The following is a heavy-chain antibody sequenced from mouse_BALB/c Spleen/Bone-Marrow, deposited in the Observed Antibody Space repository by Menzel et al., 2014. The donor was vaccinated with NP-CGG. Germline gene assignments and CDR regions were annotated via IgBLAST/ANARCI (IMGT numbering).Heavy chain of an antibody. CDR2: IDPANGNT. V-gene: IGHV14-3*02. J-gene: IGHJ3*01. Sequence: EVQLQESGAELVKPGASVKLSCTASGFNIKDTYMHWVKQRPEQGLEWIGRIDPANGNTKYDPKFQGKATITADTSSNTAYLQLSSLTSEDTALYYCASYYYGSSLFAYWGQGTLVTVSA. CDR1: GFNIKDTY. CDR3: ASYYYGSSLFAY. D-gene: IGHD1-1*01.